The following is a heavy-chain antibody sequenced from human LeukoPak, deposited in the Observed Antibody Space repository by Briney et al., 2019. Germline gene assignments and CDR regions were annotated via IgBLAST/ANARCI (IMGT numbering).Heavy chain of an antibody. Sequence: ASVKVSCKASGYTFTSYYMHWVRQAPGQGLEWMGIINPSGGSTSYAQKFQGRVTMTRDMSTSTVYMELSSLRSEDTAVYYCARAPPHTLSFDYWGQGTLVTVSS. CDR3: ARAPPHTLSFDY. V-gene: IGHV1-46*01. J-gene: IGHJ4*02. CDR1: GYTFTSYY. CDR2: INPSGGST.